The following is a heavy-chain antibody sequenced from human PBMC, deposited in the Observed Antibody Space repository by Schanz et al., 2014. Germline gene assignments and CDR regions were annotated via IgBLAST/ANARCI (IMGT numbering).Heavy chain of an antibody. V-gene: IGHV3-33*01. CDR1: GFTFRSYG. J-gene: IGHJ6*02. D-gene: IGHD6-13*01. CDR3: TTQQLGSHYLYGMDV. CDR2: ISYDGSSK. Sequence: QVQLVESGGGVVQPGRSLRLSCAASGFTFRSYGMHWVRQAPGKGLEWVALISYDGSSKNHADSVQGRFTISRDNSKNALYLQRDSLRAEDTAVYYCTTQQLGSHYLYGMDVWGQGTTVTVS.